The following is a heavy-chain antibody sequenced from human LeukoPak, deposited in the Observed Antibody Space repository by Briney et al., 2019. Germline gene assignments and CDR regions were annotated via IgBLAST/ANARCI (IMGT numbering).Heavy chain of an antibody. CDR2: ISAYNGNT. J-gene: IGHJ4*02. CDR3: ARDFSSGWDLFDY. Sequence: ASVKVSCRASGYTFISYGISWVRQAPGQGLEWMGWISAYNGNTNYAQKLQGRVTMTRDTSTSTAYMELRSLRSDDTAVYYCARDFSSGWDLFDYWGQGTLVTVSS. CDR1: GYTFISYG. V-gene: IGHV1-18*01. D-gene: IGHD1-26*01.